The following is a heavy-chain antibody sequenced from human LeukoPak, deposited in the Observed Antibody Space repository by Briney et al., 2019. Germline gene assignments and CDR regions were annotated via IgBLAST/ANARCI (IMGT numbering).Heavy chain of an antibody. Sequence: GRSLRLSCAASGFTFSSYGMHWVRQAPGKGLEWVAVISYDGSNKYYADSVKGRFTISRDNSKNTLYLQMNSLRAEDTAVYYCAKEEATYSSAWYYYYGMDVWGQGTTVTVSS. V-gene: IGHV3-30*18. CDR2: ISYDGSNK. CDR3: AKEEATYSSAWYYYYGMDV. CDR1: GFTFSSYG. J-gene: IGHJ6*02. D-gene: IGHD6-19*01.